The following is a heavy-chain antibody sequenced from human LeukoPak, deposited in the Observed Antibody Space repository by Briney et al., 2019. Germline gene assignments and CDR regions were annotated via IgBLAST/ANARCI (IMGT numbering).Heavy chain of an antibody. V-gene: IGHV3-23*01. CDR2: ISGSGGST. D-gene: IGHD6-6*01. CDR3: AKERAARPHYYGMDV. J-gene: IGHJ6*02. CDR1: RFTFSIYA. Sequence: GGSLRLSCAASRFTFSIYAMNWVRQAPGKGLEWVSAISGSGGSTYYADSVKGRFTISRDNSKNTLYLQMNSLRAEDTAVYYCAKERAARPHYYGMDVWGQGTTVTVSS.